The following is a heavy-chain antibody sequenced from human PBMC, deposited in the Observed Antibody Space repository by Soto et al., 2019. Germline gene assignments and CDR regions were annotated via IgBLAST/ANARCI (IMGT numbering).Heavy chain of an antibody. CDR1: GGTFSSYA. Sequence: ASVKVSCKASGGTFSSYAISWVRHAPGQGLEWMGGIIPIFGTANYAQKFQGRVTITADESTSTAYMELSSLRSEDTAVYYCARDSAAEGWFDPWGQGTLVTVYS. V-gene: IGHV1-69*13. CDR2: IIPIFGTA. J-gene: IGHJ5*02. D-gene: IGHD2-2*01. CDR3: ARDSAAEGWFDP.